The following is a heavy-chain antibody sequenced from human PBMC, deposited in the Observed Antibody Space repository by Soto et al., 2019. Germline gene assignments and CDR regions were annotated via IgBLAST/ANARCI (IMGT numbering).Heavy chain of an antibody. J-gene: IGHJ6*02. CDR3: AKIKPLQFGRFHYYAMDV. Sequence: EAQLLESGGGLVQPGGSLRLSCAGSGFTFGDYAMNWVRQAPGKGLEWVAGISGGASTTYYADSVKGRFSIARDNSANTLSLQMHSLRAEDTAIYYCAKIKPLQFGRFHYYAMDVWGQGTAVTVSS. D-gene: IGHD2-15*01. CDR2: ISGGASTT. V-gene: IGHV3-23*01. CDR1: GFTFGDYA.